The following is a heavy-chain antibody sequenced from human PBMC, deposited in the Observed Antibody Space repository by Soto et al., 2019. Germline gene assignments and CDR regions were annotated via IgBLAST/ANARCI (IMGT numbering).Heavy chain of an antibody. J-gene: IGHJ4*02. CDR3: AKGSDRDYVRYFDY. CDR1: GFTFNNYA. CDR2: ISGSGGSP. V-gene: IGHV3-23*01. Sequence: EVQLLESGGGLVQPGGSLRLSCAASGFTFNNYAMNWVRQAPGKGLEWVSGISGSGGSPYYADSVKGRFTISRDNSKNTLYLQMNGLRAEDTAVYYCAKGSDRDYVRYFDYWGQGTLVAVSS. D-gene: IGHD3-10*02.